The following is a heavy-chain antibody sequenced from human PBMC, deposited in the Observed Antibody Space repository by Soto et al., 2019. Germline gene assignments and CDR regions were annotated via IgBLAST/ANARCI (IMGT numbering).Heavy chain of an antibody. D-gene: IGHD3-9*01. CDR3: ASVSYFNAFDY. J-gene: IGHJ4*02. CDR2: IYYSGST. V-gene: IGHV4-30-4*01. CDR1: GGSISSCDYY. Sequence: PSETLSLTCTVSGGSISSCDYYWSWIRQPPGKGLEWIGYIYYSGSTYYNPSLKSRVTISVDTSKNQFSLKLSSVTAADTAVYYCASVSYFNAFDYWGQGTLVTVSS.